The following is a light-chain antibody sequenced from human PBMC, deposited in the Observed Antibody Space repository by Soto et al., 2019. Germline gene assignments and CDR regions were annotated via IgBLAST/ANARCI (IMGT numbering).Light chain of an antibody. J-gene: IGKJ4*01. CDR2: DAS. V-gene: IGKV3-20*01. CDR1: QSVAKNY. Sequence: EIVLTQSPGTLSLSPGDRATLSCRASQSVAKNYLAWYKQKPGQAPRLLVYDASTRATGVPDRFRGSGSGTDFTLTITRLEPEDFVVYYCQQYDHEPLTFGGGTKVDIK. CDR3: QQYDHEPLT.